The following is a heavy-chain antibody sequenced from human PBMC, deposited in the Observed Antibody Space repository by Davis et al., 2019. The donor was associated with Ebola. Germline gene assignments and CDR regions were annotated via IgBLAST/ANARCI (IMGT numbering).Heavy chain of an antibody. CDR3: ARQSHHFLSGPRTWFDP. Sequence: ASVKVSCKASGYTFSSYDINWVRQATGQGLEWMGWMNPNSGNTGYAQKFQGRVTMTRNTSISTAYLELSSLSSEDTAMYYCARQSHHFLSGPRTWFDPWGQGTLVTVSS. V-gene: IGHV1-8*01. CDR1: GYTFSSYD. J-gene: IGHJ5*02. D-gene: IGHD3-3*02. CDR2: MNPNSGNT.